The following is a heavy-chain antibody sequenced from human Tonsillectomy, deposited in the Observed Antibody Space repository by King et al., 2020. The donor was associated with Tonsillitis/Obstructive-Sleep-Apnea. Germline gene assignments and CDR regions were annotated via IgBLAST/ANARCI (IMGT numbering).Heavy chain of an antibody. Sequence: VQLVESGAEVKKPGASVKVSCKAYGYTFTRYYIHWVRQAPGQGLEWLGIINPSDSITTYSQRFQGRVTMTRDTSTSTVHMEPSSLRSEDTAVYYCARDDRDDRYFDYWGQGTLVTVTS. CDR2: INPSDSIT. V-gene: IGHV1-46*01. CDR3: ARDDRDDRYFDY. CDR1: GYTFTRYY. D-gene: IGHD3-22*01. J-gene: IGHJ4*02.